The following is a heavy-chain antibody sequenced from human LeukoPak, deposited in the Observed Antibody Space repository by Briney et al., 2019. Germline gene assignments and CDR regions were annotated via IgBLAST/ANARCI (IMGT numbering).Heavy chain of an antibody. J-gene: IGHJ3*02. V-gene: IGHV1-69*05. CDR2: IIPIFGIA. CDR3: ARDRHIVVVTAPKGAFDI. Sequence: ASVKVSCKASGGTFSSYAISWVRQAPGQGLEWMGRIIPIFGIANYAQKFQGRVTITTDESTSTAYMELSSLRSEDTAVYYCARDRHIVVVTAPKGAFDIWGQGTMVTVSS. D-gene: IGHD2-21*02. CDR1: GGTFSSYA.